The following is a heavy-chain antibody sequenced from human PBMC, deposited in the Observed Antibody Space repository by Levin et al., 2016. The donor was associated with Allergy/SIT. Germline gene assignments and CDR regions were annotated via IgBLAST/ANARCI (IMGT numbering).Heavy chain of an antibody. D-gene: IGHD5-18*01. Sequence: GGSLRLSCAASGFTFRSYGMNWVRQAPGKGLEWVAFIGYDGRDKFYADSVEGRFTISRDNSNNTVSLQMNSLRTEDAAVYYCVKSAAAWTQLLYFDYWGQGTLVTVSS. CDR3: VKSAAAWTQLLYFDY. CDR2: IGYDGRDK. J-gene: IGHJ4*02. V-gene: IGHV3-30*02. CDR1: GFTFRSYG.